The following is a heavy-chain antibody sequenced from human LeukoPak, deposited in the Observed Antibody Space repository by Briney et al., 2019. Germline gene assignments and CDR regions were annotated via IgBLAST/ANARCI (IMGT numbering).Heavy chain of an antibody. CDR1: GFTFSSYW. CDR2: IKQDGSEK. V-gene: IGHV3-7*01. CDR3: ARDGGYTSSWFDP. J-gene: IGHJ5*02. D-gene: IGHD1-26*01. Sequence: PGGSLRLSCAASGFTFSSYWMSWVRQAPGKGLEWVANIKQDGSEKYYVDSVKGRFTISRDNAKNSLYLQMNSLRAEDTAVYYCARDGGYTSSWFDPWGQGTLVTVSS.